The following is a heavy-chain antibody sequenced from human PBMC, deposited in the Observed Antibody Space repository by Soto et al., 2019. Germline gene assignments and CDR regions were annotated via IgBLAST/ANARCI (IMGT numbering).Heavy chain of an antibody. CDR3: ASSEYCGGDCYSGFGY. CDR2: IIPILGIA. V-gene: IGHV1-69*02. CDR1: GGTFSSYT. J-gene: IGHJ4*02. D-gene: IGHD2-21*02. Sequence: QVQLVQSGAEVKKPGSSVKVSCKASGGTFSSYTISWVRQAPGQGLEWMGRIIPILGIANYAQKFQGRVTITADKSTSTADMELSSLRSEDTAVYYCASSEYCGGDCYSGFGYWGQGTLVTVSS.